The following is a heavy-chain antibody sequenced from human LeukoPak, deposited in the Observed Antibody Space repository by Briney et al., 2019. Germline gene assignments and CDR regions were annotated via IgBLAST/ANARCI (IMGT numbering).Heavy chain of an antibody. J-gene: IGHJ4*02. CDR3: ASGDSNYDY. CDR2: ISSSSSYI. CDR1: GFTFSSYS. Sequence: GGSLRLSCAASGFTFSSYSMNWARQAPGKGLEWVSSISSSSSYIYYADSVKGRFTISRDNAKNSLYLQMNSLRAEDTAVYYCASGDSNYDYWGQGTLVTVSS. V-gene: IGHV3-21*01. D-gene: IGHD4-11*01.